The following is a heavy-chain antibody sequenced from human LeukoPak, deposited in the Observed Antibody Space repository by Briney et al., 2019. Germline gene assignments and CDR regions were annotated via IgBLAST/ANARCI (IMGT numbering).Heavy chain of an antibody. J-gene: IGHJ6*02. CDR1: GYTFTGYY. CDR3: ARAGEFRSFDWLLRGPHSMDV. Sequence: ASVKVSCKASGYTFTGYYMHWVRQAPGQGLEWMGRINPNSGGTNYAQKFQGRVTMTRDTSISTAYMELSRLRSDDTAVYYCARAGEFRSFDWLLRGPHSMDVWGQGTTVTVSS. V-gene: IGHV1-2*06. D-gene: IGHD3-9*01. CDR2: INPNSGGT.